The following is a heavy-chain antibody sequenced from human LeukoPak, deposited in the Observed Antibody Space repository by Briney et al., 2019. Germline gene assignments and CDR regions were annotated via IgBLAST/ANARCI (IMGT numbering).Heavy chain of an antibody. J-gene: IGHJ4*02. V-gene: IGHV3-23*01. CDR2: ISGSGGGT. D-gene: IGHD3-22*01. CDR3: AKSRGYYDSSGYYAPNSFDY. Sequence: PGGSLRLSCAASGFTFSSYAMSWVRQAPGKGLEWVSAISGSGGGTYYADSVKGRFTISRDNSKNTLYLQMNSLRAEDTAVYYCAKSRGYYDSSGYYAPNSFDYWGQGTLVTVSS. CDR1: GFTFSSYA.